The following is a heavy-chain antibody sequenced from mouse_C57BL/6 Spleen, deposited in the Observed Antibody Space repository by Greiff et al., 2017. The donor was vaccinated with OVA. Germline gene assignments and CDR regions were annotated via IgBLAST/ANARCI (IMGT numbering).Heavy chain of an antibody. J-gene: IGHJ3*01. D-gene: IGHD2-2*01. Sequence: VQGVESGAELARPGASVKLSCKASGYTFTSYGISWVKQRTGQGLEWIGEIYPRSGNTYYNEKFKGKATLTADKSSSTAYMELRSLTSEDSAVYFCARRGLTFAYWGQGTLVTVSA. V-gene: IGHV1-81*01. CDR1: GYTFTSYG. CDR3: ARRGLTFAY. CDR2: IYPRSGNT.